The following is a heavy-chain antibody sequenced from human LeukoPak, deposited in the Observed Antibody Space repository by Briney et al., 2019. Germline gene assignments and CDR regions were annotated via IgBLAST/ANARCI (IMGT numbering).Heavy chain of an antibody. V-gene: IGHV3-23*01. CDR3: ARGGVDYYGSGTYYLVYYFDY. D-gene: IGHD3-10*01. CDR2: ISGSGGAT. J-gene: IGHJ4*02. Sequence: GGSLRLSCAASGFTFNTYGMSWVRQAPGKGLEWVSGISGSGGATYYADSVKGRLTISRDDPHNTLYLQMNSLRAEDTAVYFCARGGVDYYGSGTYYLVYYFDYWGQGALVTVSS. CDR1: GFTFNTYG.